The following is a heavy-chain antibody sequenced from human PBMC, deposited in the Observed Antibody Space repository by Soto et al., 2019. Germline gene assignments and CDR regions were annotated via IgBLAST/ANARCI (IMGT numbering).Heavy chain of an antibody. Sequence: QVQLVESGGGVVQPGRSLRLSCAASGFTFSSYAMHWVRQAPGKGLEWVAVISYDGSNKYYADSVKGRFTISRDNSKNTLYLQMNSRRAEDTAVYYCARDRHIVVVTARSGYYFDYWGQGTLVTVSS. CDR2: ISYDGSNK. J-gene: IGHJ4*02. V-gene: IGHV3-30-3*01. CDR3: ARDRHIVVVTARSGYYFDY. CDR1: GFTFSSYA. D-gene: IGHD2-21*02.